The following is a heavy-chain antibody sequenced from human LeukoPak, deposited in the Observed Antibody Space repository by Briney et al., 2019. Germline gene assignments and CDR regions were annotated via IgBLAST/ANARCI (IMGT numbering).Heavy chain of an antibody. J-gene: IGHJ4*02. D-gene: IGHD6-19*01. CDR2: ISGSGGST. CDR3: ARDGSVAGTGFVWY. V-gene: IGHV3-23*01. Sequence: GGSLRLSCAASGFTFSSYAMSWVRQAPGKGLEWVSAISGSGGSTSYAQKFQGRVTMTRDTSTSTVYMELSSLRSEDTAVYYRARDGSVAGTGFVWYWGQGTLVTVSS. CDR1: GFTFSSYA.